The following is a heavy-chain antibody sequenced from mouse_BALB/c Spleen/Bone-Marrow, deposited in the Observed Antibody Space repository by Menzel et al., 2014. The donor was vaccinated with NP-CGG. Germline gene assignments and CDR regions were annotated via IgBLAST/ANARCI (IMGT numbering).Heavy chain of an antibody. Sequence: LQQSGSELVRPGNSVKLSCKASGYTFTSYWMHWVKQRPGQGLEWIGNIYPFSGSSNYDEKFKSKATLTVDTSSSTAYMQLISLTSEDSAVYYCTRSPITTVVAETMDCWGQGTSVTVSS. V-gene: IGHV1S22*01. CDR1: GYTFTSYW. CDR2: IYPFSGSS. CDR3: TRSPITTVVAETMDC. D-gene: IGHD1-1*01. J-gene: IGHJ4*01.